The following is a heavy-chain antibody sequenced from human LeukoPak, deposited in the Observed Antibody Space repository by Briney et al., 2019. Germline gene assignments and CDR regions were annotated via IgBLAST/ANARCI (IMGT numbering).Heavy chain of an antibody. D-gene: IGHD5-12*01. Sequence: GGSLRLSCAASGFTFSSYTMSWIRQAPGKGLEWVSSIDYDGGSGHYADSVKGRFTISRDDSKNTLYLQMKNLRAEDTAVYYCAKDGAWLRFDDWGQGILVSVSS. CDR3: AKDGAWLRFDD. CDR2: IDYDGGSG. J-gene: IGHJ4*02. CDR1: GFTFSSYT. V-gene: IGHV3-23*01.